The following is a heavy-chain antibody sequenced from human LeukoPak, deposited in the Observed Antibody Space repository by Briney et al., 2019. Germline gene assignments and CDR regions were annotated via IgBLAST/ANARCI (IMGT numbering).Heavy chain of an antibody. CDR3: AREYNGGLDY. CDR1: GFTFSNYW. CDR2: IETDGTTI. J-gene: IGHJ4*02. V-gene: IGHV3-74*01. Sequence: GGSLRLSCAASGFTFSNYWMHWVRQTPGKGLVWVANIETDGTTIHYADSVKGRFTISRDNAENTAYLQMNSLRAEDTGVYHCAREYNGGLDYWGQGTLVTVSS. D-gene: IGHD5-12*01.